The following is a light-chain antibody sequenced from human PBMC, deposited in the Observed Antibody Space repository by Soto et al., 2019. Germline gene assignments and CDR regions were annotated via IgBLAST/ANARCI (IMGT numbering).Light chain of an antibody. CDR3: QQYNNWPPWT. CDR2: GAS. V-gene: IGKV3-15*01. Sequence: EIVMTQSPATLSVSPGERATLSCRASQSVSSNLAWYQKKPGQAPRLLIYGASTRATGIPARFSGSGSGTEFTLTLSSLQSEDFAVYYCQQYNNWPPWTFGQGTTVEIK. CDR1: QSVSSN. J-gene: IGKJ1*01.